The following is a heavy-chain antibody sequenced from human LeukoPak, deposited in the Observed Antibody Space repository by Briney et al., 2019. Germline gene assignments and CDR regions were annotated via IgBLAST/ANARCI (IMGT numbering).Heavy chain of an antibody. D-gene: IGHD1-1*01. CDR3: ARDKIEGPTKLDY. J-gene: IGHJ4*02. Sequence: GGSLRLSCAASGFTFSSYWMSWVRQAPGKGLEWVANIKQDESEKYYVDSVKGRFTISRDNAKNSLYLQMNSLRAEDTAVYYCARDKIEGPTKLDYWGQGILVTASS. CDR1: GFTFSSYW. V-gene: IGHV3-7*01. CDR2: IKQDESEK.